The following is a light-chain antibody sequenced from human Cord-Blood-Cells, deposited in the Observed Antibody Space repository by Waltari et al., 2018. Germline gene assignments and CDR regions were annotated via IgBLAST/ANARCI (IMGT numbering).Light chain of an antibody. CDR1: SSDVGGYNY. J-gene: IGLJ1*01. V-gene: IGLV2-11*01. CDR2: EFR. Sequence: QSALTQPRSVSGSPGQSVTISCTGTSSDVGGYNYVSWYQQHPGKAPKLMIYEFRKRPSGDPDLFSGSKSCNTASLTISGLQAEDEADYYCCSYAGSYTFDVFGTGTKVTVL. CDR3: CSYAGSYTFDV.